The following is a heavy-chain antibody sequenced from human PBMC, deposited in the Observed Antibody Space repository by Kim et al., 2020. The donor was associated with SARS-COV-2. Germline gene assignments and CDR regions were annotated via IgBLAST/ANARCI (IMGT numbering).Heavy chain of an antibody. V-gene: IGHV4-59*01. Sequence: SETLSLTCTVSGGSISTYYWRWIRQPPGKGLEWIGHIYYSGSTIDNPSLKSRITISIDTSKNQFSLMLSSVPAADTAVFYCAKEIRLGDSVWVQGSTVTV. CDR2: IYYSGST. D-gene: IGHD3-16*01. J-gene: IGHJ6*02. CDR1: GGSISTYY. CDR3: AKEIRLGDSV.